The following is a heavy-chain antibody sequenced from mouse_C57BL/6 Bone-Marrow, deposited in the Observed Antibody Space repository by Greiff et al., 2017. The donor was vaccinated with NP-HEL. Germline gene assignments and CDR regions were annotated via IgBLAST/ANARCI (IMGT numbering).Heavy chain of an antibody. CDR3: ARDPPYYYGSSPWFAY. Sequence: EVKLVESGGGLVKPGGSLKLSCAASGFTFSSYAMSWVRQTPEKRLEWVATISDGGSYTYYPDNVKGRFTISRDNAKNNLYLQMSHLKSEDTAMYYCARDPPYYYGSSPWFAYWGQGTLVTVSA. V-gene: IGHV5-4*01. J-gene: IGHJ3*01. CDR1: GFTFSSYA. D-gene: IGHD1-1*01. CDR2: ISDGGSYT.